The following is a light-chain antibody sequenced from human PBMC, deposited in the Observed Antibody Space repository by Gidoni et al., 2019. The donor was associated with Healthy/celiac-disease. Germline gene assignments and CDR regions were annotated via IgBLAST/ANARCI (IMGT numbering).Light chain of an antibody. V-gene: IGKV3-20*01. CDR2: GAT. CDR3: QQYGSSLYT. J-gene: IGKJ2*01. Sequence: EIVLTQSRGTLSLSPGERATLSCRSSQSVSSSYLAWYQQKPGPAPRLLIYGATSRATGIPDRFSGSGSGTAFTLTISRLEPADFAVFYCQQYGSSLYTFGQGTKLEIK. CDR1: QSVSSSY.